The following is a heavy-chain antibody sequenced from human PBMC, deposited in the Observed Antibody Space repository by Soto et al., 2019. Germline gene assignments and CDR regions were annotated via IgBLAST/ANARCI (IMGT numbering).Heavy chain of an antibody. CDR2: IVVGSGNT. J-gene: IGHJ5*02. CDR3: AADLAPTAPYTWFAP. V-gene: IGHV1-58*02. D-gene: IGHD2-21*02. Sequence: QIQLVQFGPEVKKPGTPVKVSCKASGFTFSNSGIHWVRQAPGQRLEWIGWIVVGSGNTDYAQKFQERVTITRDVSTNTAYMELTSLRSEDTAVYYCAADLAPTAPYTWFAPWGQGTLVTVSS. CDR1: GFTFSNSG.